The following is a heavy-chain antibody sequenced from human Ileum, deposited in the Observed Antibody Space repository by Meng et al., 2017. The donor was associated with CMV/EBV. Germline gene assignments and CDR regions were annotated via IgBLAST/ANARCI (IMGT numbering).Heavy chain of an antibody. CDR2: IIPIFGTA. CDR1: GGTFSSYA. D-gene: IGHD1-26*01. J-gene: IGHJ6*02. Sequence: SVKVSCKGSGGTFSSYAISWVRQAPGQGLEWMGGIIPIFGTANYAQKFQGRVTITTDESTSTAYMELSSLRSEDTAVYYCARARIVGATIHSYYYYGMDVWGQGTTVTVSS. V-gene: IGHV1-69*05. CDR3: ARARIVGATIHSYYYYGMDV.